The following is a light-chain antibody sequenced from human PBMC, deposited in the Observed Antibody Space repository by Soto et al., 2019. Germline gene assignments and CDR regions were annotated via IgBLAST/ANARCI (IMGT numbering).Light chain of an antibody. CDR1: QTIGRW. CDR3: QESNSYWT. CDR2: KAS. V-gene: IGKV1-5*03. J-gene: IGKJ1*01. Sequence: DIPMTQSPSILSASVGDRVTITCRASQTIGRWVAWYQQKPGKAPKILIYKASGLEGGVSSRFSGSGSGTEFTLTISSLHPDDFATYYCQESNSYWTFGQGTEVEIK.